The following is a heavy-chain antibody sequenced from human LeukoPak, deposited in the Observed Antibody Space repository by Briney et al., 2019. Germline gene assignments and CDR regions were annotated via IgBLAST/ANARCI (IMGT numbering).Heavy chain of an antibody. V-gene: IGHV1-24*01. J-gene: IGHJ4*02. D-gene: IGHD6-13*01. Sequence: GASVKVPCKVSGYTLTELSMHWVRQAPGKGLEWMGGFDPEDGETIYAQKFQGRVTMTEDTSTDTAYMELSSLRSEDTAVYYCATLDHAAGYYFDYWGQGTLVTVSS. CDR1: GYTLTELS. CDR3: ATLDHAAGYYFDY. CDR2: FDPEDGET.